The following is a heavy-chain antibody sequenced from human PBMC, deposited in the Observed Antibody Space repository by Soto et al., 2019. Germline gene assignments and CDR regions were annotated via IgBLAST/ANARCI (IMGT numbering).Heavy chain of an antibody. Sequence: EVQLMESGGGLVKPGGSLRLSCAASGFSFSGAWMSWVRQAPGKGLEWVGRIKSRADGGTTDHAAPVKGRFTISRDDSKSTLYLQMTSLETEDTGIYYWTTGYNDVWGDYHRPMGNFDFWGQGTLVTVSS. CDR3: TTGYNDVWGDYHRPMGNFDF. CDR2: IKSRADGGTT. D-gene: IGHD3-3*01. V-gene: IGHV3-15*01. J-gene: IGHJ4*02. CDR1: GFSFSGAW.